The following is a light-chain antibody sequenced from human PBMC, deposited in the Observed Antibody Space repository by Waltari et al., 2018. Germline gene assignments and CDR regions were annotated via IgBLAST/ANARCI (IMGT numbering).Light chain of an antibody. Sequence: DIQMTQSPSSLAASVVDRVSITCRTSLSSMRFVNWYQQKPGKAPKLLIHGATSLQSGVPSRFSGSGSGTEFTLTITSLQREDLGTYYCQQSYSPPPTFGQGTKVE. CDR2: GAT. V-gene: IGKV1-39*01. J-gene: IGKJ1*01. CDR1: LSSMRF. CDR3: QQSYSPPPT.